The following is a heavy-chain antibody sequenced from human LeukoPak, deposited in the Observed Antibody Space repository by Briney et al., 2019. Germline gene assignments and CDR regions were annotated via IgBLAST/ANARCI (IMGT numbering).Heavy chain of an antibody. V-gene: IGHV3-48*03. CDR1: GFTFSDYE. J-gene: IGHJ4*02. CDR3: ARDKGPHTY. CDR2: IGSSGSAI. Sequence: GGSLRHSCAASGFTFSDYEMNWVRQAPGKGLEWVSYIGSSGSAIYYADSVKGRFTISRDNAKNSLYLQMNSLRAEDTAVYYCARDKGPHTYWGQGTLVTVSS.